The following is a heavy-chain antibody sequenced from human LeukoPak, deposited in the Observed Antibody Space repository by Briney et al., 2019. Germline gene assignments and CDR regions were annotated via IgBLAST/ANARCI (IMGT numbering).Heavy chain of an antibody. CDR2: IKQDGSEK. V-gene: IGHV3-7*01. J-gene: IGHJ5*02. CDR1: GFTFSSYA. CDR3: ARDQYYDFWSGYSENWFDP. Sequence: GGSLRLSCAASGFTFSSYAMSWVRQAPGKGLEWVANIKQDGSEKYYVDSVKGRFTISRDNAKNSLYLQMNSLRAEDTAVYYCARDQYYDFWSGYSENWFDPWGQGTLVTVSS. D-gene: IGHD3-3*01.